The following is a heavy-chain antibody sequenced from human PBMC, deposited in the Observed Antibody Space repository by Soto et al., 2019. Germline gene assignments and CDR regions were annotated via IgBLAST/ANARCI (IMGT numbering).Heavy chain of an antibody. CDR1: GFTVSSNY. V-gene: IGHV3-53*01. J-gene: IGHJ4*02. CDR3: ATRNHVAAAGSLGY. Sequence: GSLRLSCAASGFTVSSNYMSWVRQAPGKGLEWVSVIYSGGSTYYADSVKGRFTISRDDSKNTLYLQMNSLRAEDTAVYYCATRNHVAAAGSLGYWGQGTLVTVSS. CDR2: IYSGGST. D-gene: IGHD6-13*01.